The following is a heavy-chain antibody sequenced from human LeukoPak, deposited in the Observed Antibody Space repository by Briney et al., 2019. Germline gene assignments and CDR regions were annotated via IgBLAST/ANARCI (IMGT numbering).Heavy chain of an antibody. CDR2: IIPIFGTA. CDR3: ARDHRYYYDSSGYYDYNWFDP. J-gene: IGHJ5*02. D-gene: IGHD3-22*01. Sequence: SVKVSCKASGGTFSSYAISWVRQAPGQGLEWMGKIIPIFGTANYAQKFQGRVTITTDESTSTAYMELSSLRSEDTAVYYCARDHRYYYDSSGYYDYNWFDPWGQGTLVTVSS. V-gene: IGHV1-69*05. CDR1: GGTFSSYA.